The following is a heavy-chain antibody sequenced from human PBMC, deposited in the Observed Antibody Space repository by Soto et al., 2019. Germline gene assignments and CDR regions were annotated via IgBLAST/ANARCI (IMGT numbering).Heavy chain of an antibody. CDR3: ARTLRGRGVKYFDD. J-gene: IGHJ4*02. V-gene: IGHV6-1*01. CDR1: GDSVSNNSVA. CDR2: TYYRSKWHY. D-gene: IGHD3-10*01. Sequence: SQTLSLTCAISGDSVSNNSVAWNWVRQTPSRGLEWLGRTYYRSKWHYDYAPSVRSRITINPDTSKNHFSLQLNSVSPEDAAVYYCARTLRGRGVKYFDDWGQGTLVTVSS.